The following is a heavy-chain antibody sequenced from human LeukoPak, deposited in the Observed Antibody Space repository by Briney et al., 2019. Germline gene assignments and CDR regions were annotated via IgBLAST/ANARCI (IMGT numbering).Heavy chain of an antibody. CDR2: ISGSGGST. CDR1: GFTFSSYA. J-gene: IGHJ6*03. D-gene: IGHD4-17*01. V-gene: IGHV3-23*01. CDR3: AKSSGYGDYGYYYYYMDV. Sequence: GGSLGLSCAASGFTFSSYAMSWVRQAPGKGLEWVSGISGSGGSTYYADSVKGRFTISRDNSENTLYLQMNSLRAEDTAVYYCAKSSGYGDYGYYYYYMDVWGKGTTVTISS.